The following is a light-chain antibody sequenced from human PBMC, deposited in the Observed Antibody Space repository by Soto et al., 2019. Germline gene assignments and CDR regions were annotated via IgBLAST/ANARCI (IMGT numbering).Light chain of an antibody. Sequence: QSVLTQPPSVSGAPGQRVTISCTGSSSNIGAGYDVHWYQQLPGTAPKLLIYGNSNRPSGVPDRFSGSKSGTSASLAITGVQAEDEADYYCQSYDGSLSYVFGTGTKLTVL. J-gene: IGLJ1*01. CDR3: QSYDGSLSYV. CDR1: SSNIGAGYD. V-gene: IGLV1-40*01. CDR2: GNS.